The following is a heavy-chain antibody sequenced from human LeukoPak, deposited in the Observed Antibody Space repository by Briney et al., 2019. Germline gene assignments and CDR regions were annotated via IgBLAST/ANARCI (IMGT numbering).Heavy chain of an antibody. Sequence: PGGSLRLSCAASGFTFSSYSMNWVRQAPEKGLVWVSSISSSSSYIYYADSVKGRFTISRDIAKNSLYLQMNSLRAEDTAVYYCASDHEGGYFDYWGQGTLVTVSS. CDR1: GFTFSSYS. J-gene: IGHJ4*02. CDR2: ISSSSSYI. V-gene: IGHV3-21*01. D-gene: IGHD3-16*01. CDR3: ASDHEGGYFDY.